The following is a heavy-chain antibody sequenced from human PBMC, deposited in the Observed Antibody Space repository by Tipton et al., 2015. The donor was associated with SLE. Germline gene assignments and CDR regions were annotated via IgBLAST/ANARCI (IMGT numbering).Heavy chain of an antibody. Sequence: LRLSCTVSGGSISSYYWSWIRQPPGKGLEWIGYIYYSGSTNYNPSLKSRVTISVDTSKNQFSLKLSSVTAADTAVYYCARSMYHSYSSSWYYFDYWGQGTLVTVSS. V-gene: IGHV4-59*01. CDR2: IYYSGST. D-gene: IGHD6-13*01. CDR1: GGSISSYY. J-gene: IGHJ4*02. CDR3: ARSMYHSYSSSWYYFDY.